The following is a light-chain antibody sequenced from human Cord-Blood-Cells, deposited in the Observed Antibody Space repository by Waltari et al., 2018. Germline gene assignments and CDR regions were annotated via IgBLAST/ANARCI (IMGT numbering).Light chain of an antibody. V-gene: IGKV1-9*01. CDR2: AAS. CDR3: QQLNSYPRT. Sequence: DIQLTQSPSFLSASLGDRVTITCRARQGISSYLAWYQQKPGIAPKLLIYAASTLHSGVPSRFSGSGSGTEFPLTIRSLQPEDFAPSYCQQLNSYPRTFGQGPKVEIK. J-gene: IGKJ1*01. CDR1: QGISSY.